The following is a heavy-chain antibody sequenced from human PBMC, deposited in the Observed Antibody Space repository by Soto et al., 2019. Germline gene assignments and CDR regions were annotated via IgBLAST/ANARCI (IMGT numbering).Heavy chain of an antibody. D-gene: IGHD3-3*01. Sequence: LRLSCAASGFTFSSYAMHWVRQAPGKGLEWVAVISYDGSNKYYADSVQGRFTISRDNSKNTLYLQMNSLRAEDTAVYYCARERDILEWLFDFDYWGRGTLVTVSS. V-gene: IGHV3-30-3*01. CDR3: ARERDILEWLFDFDY. J-gene: IGHJ4*02. CDR1: GFTFSSYA. CDR2: ISYDGSNK.